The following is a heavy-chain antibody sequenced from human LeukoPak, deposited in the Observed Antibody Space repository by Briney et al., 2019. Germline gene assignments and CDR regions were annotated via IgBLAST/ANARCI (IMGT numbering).Heavy chain of an antibody. CDR3: ARGQSITMIVVEGFVY. Sequence: SETLSLTCTVSSDSISSTNYYWGWIRQPPGKGLEWIGNIYYSGSTYYNPSLKSRVTISVDTSKNQFSLKLSSVTAADTAVYYCARGQSITMIVVEGFVYWGQGTLVTVSS. V-gene: IGHV4-39*01. CDR1: SDSISSTNYY. J-gene: IGHJ4*02. CDR2: IYYSGST. D-gene: IGHD3-22*01.